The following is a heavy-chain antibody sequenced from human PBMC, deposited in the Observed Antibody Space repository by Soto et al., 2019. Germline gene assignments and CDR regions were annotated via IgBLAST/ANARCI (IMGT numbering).Heavy chain of an antibody. CDR2: IKSKTDGGTT. V-gene: IGHV3-15*07. J-gene: IGHJ4*02. D-gene: IGHD2-15*01. Sequence: PGGSLRVSCAASGFTFSNAWMNWVRQAQGKGLKRVGRIKSKTDGGTTDYAAPGKGRFTIPKDDSKNTLSLQMKSLKTEEKAVKYCSTRSGGTVWLVGRDYRGQGTLVTGSS. CDR3: STRSGGTVWLVGRDY. CDR1: GFTFSNAW.